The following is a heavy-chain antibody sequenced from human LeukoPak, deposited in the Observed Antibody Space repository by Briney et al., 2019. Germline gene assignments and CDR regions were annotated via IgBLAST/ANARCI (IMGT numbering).Heavy chain of an antibody. J-gene: IGHJ5*02. Sequence: ASVKVSCKASVYTFTSYYMHWVRQAPGQGLEWMGIINPSGGSTSYAQKFQGRVTMTRDTSTSTVYMELSSLRSEDTAVYYCARDFRAVARWFDPWGQGTLVTISS. CDR3: ARDFRAVARWFDP. D-gene: IGHD3-10*01. CDR2: INPSGGST. CDR1: VYTFTSYY. V-gene: IGHV1-46*03.